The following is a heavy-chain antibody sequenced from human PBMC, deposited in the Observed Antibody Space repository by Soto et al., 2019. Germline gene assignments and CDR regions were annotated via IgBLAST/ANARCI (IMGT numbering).Heavy chain of an antibody. D-gene: IGHD3-16*01. J-gene: IGHJ4*02. CDR1: GFTFSSYA. V-gene: IGHV3-23*01. CDR3: ARGGFAHSY. CDR2: ISGSGGST. Sequence: GSLRLSCAASGFTFSSYAMSWVRQAPGKGLEWVSAISGSGGSTYNADSVKGRFAISRDNSKNTLYLQMNSLRAEDTAVYYCARGGFAHSYWGQGTLVTVSS.